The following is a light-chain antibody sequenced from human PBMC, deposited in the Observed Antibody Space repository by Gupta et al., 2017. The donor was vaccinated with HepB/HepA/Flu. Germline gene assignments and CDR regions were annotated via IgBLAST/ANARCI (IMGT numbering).Light chain of an antibody. CDR3: QAWDDSTAL. J-gene: IGLJ2*01. CDR2: QDN. Sequence: SYELTSPPPVSGSPGQTARIPCSGDKLGDKYACWYQQKPGQSPVLVMYQDNRRPSGIPERFSGSNSGNTATLIISGTQAMDEADYYCQAWDDSTALFGGGTKLTVL. V-gene: IGLV3-1*01. CDR1: KLGDKY.